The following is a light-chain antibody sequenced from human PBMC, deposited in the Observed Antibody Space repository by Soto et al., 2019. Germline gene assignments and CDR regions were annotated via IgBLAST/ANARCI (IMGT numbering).Light chain of an antibody. CDR3: SSYTSTITWV. CDR2: DVS. Sequence: QSVLTQLAAVSGSPGQSITISCTGTSSDVGGYDFVSWYQQHPGKAPKLMIYDVSNRPSGVSNRFSGSKSGNTASLTISGLQAEDEADYYCSSYTSTITWVFGGGTKLTVL. CDR1: SSDVGGYDF. J-gene: IGLJ3*02. V-gene: IGLV2-14*03.